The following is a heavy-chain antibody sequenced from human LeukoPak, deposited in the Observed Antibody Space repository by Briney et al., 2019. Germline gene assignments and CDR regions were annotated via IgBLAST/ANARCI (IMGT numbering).Heavy chain of an antibody. D-gene: IGHD6-13*01. J-gene: IGHJ4*02. CDR1: GYTFTGYY. V-gene: IGHV1-2*02. Sequence: ASVKVSCKASGYTFTGYYMHWVRQAPGQGLEWMGWINPISGGTNCAQKFQGRVTTTRDTSISTAYMELSRLRSDDTAVYYCARSPYSSSWLPDYWGQGTLVTVSS. CDR2: INPISGGT. CDR3: ARSPYSSSWLPDY.